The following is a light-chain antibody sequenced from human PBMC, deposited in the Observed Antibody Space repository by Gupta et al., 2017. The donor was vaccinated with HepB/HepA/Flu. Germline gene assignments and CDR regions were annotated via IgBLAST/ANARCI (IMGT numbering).Light chain of an antibody. CDR3: QPDDSSRT. Sequence: EIVLTQSPGTLSLSPGERATLFCRTSQSLSNNYLAWYQHKPGQAPRLLIYGASNRATGIPDRFSDSGSGTDFTLTSRRWEPEDFAVYYWQPDDSSRTFGQGTKVEMK. J-gene: IGKJ1*01. CDR2: GAS. CDR1: QSLSNNY. V-gene: IGKV3-20*01.